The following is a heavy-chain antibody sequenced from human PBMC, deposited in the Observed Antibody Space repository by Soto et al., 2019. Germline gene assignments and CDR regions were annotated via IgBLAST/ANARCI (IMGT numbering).Heavy chain of an antibody. CDR1: GFSFSTYG. J-gene: IGHJ2*01. CDR3: VKDTSSGYTRGYFDF. V-gene: IGHV3-30*18. D-gene: IGHD3-22*01. Sequence: QVHLEESGGGVVQPGRSLRLSCAASGFSFSTYGMHWVRQAPGKGLEWVAVISHDGGNEYYADSVKGRFTISRDSSKNTVYLQMNNVRAEDTAVYYCVKDTSSGYTRGYFDFWGLGTLVTVSS. CDR2: ISHDGGNE.